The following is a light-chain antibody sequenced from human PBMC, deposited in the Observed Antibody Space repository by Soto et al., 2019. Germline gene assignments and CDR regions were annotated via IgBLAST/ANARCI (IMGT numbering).Light chain of an antibody. V-gene: IGKV3-15*01. Sequence: IALTPSPATVSVSPGDRVTLSCWASQNIYSNLGWYQQRPGQAPRLIIYRASARPTGIPARFSGSGSGTEFNLTISSLQPEDFATYYCQQYNSLIWTFGQGTKVDIK. CDR1: QNIYSN. J-gene: IGKJ1*01. CDR2: RAS. CDR3: QQYNSLIWT.